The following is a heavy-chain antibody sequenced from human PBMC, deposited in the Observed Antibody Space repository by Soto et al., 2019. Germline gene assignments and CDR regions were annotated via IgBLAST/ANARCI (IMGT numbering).Heavy chain of an antibody. CDR1: GGTFSSYA. CDR2: IIPIFGTA. CDR3: ARYKDGSGSYYNNWFDP. J-gene: IGHJ5*02. Sequence: QVQLVQSGAEVKKPGSSVKVSCKASGGTFSSYAISWVRQAPGQGLEWMGGIIPIFGTANYAQKFQGRVTIPADESTSTAYMELSSLRSEDTAVYYCARYKDGSGSYYNNWFDPWGQGTLVTVSS. D-gene: IGHD3-10*01. V-gene: IGHV1-69*01.